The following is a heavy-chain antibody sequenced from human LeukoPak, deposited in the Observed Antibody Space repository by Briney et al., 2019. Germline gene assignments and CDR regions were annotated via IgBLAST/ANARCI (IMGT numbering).Heavy chain of an antibody. CDR3: AKWVLPLFREWGFGFDY. J-gene: IGHJ4*02. Sequence: GGSLRLSCAASGFTFSSYAMSWVRQAPGKGLEWVSAISGSGGSTYYADSVKGRFTISRDNSKNTLYLQMNSLRAEDTAVYYCAKWVLPLFREWGFGFDYWDQGTLVTVSS. D-gene: IGHD3-22*01. V-gene: IGHV3-23*01. CDR2: ISGSGGST. CDR1: GFTFSSYA.